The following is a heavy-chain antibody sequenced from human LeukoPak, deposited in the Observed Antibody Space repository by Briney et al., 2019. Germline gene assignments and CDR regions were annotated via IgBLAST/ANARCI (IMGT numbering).Heavy chain of an antibody. CDR1: GFTVSTNS. Sequence: GGSLRLPCTVSGFTVSTNSMSWVRQAPGKGLEWVSFIYSDNTHYSDSVKGRFTISRDNSKNTLYLQMNSLRAEDTAIYYCAKNGDRGAYCSGGSCYPYYYYNMDVWGKGTTVTISS. V-gene: IGHV3-53*01. D-gene: IGHD2-15*01. CDR3: AKNGDRGAYCSGGSCYPYYYYNMDV. J-gene: IGHJ6*03. CDR2: IYSDNT.